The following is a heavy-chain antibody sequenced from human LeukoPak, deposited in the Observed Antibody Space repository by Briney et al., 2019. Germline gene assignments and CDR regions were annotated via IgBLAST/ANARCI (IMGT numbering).Heavy chain of an antibody. Sequence: SETLSLTCSVSDDSMNNSTYSWTWIRQTPGKGLEWIGYIYHSGTTFYNPSLKSRVTISLGGSKNHFFLTLTSMTAADTAVYYCARSGSGGSCYSECSGPLIYWGQGTLVTVSS. J-gene: IGHJ4*02. D-gene: IGHD2-15*01. CDR1: DDSMNNSTYS. CDR3: ARSGSGGSCYSECSGPLIY. CDR2: IYHSGTT. V-gene: IGHV4-30-2*01.